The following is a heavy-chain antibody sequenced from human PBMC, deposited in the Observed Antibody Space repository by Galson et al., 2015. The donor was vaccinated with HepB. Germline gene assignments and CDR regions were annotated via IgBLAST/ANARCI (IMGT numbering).Heavy chain of an antibody. CDR1: GFTFKNAW. Sequence: SLRLSCAASGFTFKNAWMSWVRQAPGKGLEWVGRIKSKNDAEITDYFAPVEGRFTISRDDSKNTLYLQMNSLRTEDTGVYYCTTEQGKTNQYYYGMDVWGQGTTVTVSS. CDR2: IKSKNDAEIT. D-gene: IGHD1-14*01. CDR3: TTEQGKTNQYYYGMDV. J-gene: IGHJ6*02. V-gene: IGHV3-15*01.